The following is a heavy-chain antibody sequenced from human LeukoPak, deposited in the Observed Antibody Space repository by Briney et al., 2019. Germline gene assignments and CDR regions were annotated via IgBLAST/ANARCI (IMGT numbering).Heavy chain of an antibody. CDR3: AKDRNGDDFWSGYSVDP. CDR2: ITTAGGTT. J-gene: IGHJ5*02. D-gene: IGHD3-3*01. V-gene: IGHV3-23*01. Sequence: PGGSLRLSCAASGFTFSSYGMSWVRQAPGKGLECISTITTAGGTTYYTDSVKGRFTISRDNSKNTLYLQMNSLRAEDTAVYYCAKDRNGDDFWSGYSVDPWGQGTLVTVSS. CDR1: GFTFSSYG.